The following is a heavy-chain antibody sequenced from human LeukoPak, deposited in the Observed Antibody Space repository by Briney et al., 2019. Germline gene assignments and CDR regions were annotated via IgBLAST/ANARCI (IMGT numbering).Heavy chain of an antibody. D-gene: IGHD3-16*01. CDR1: GGSISGHY. CDR2: VHYSGRP. J-gene: IGHJ6*02. Sequence: SETLSLTCTVSGGSISGHYWTWIRQPPGKGLEWIGQVHYSGRPDYNPSLKSRVTISVDTSKNQLSLKVTSVTGADTAVYYCARFGVDYDMDVWGQGTTVTVSS. CDR3: ARFGVDYDMDV. V-gene: IGHV4-59*11.